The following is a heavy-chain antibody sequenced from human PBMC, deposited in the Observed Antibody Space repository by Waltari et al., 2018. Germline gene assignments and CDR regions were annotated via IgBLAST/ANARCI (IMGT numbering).Heavy chain of an antibody. V-gene: IGHV4-4*02. Sequence: QVQLQEPGPGLVKPSGTLSVTCAVSGDSISGSYWWSWVRQPPGKGLEWFVQIHGVGRSNYHPSLVRRVTVSIAPSTSHFSLMVTSATAADAAVYYCARDRGRGLYLDSWGQRTLVTVSP. CDR2: IHGVGRS. J-gene: IGHJ4*02. CDR3: ARDRGRGLYLDS. CDR1: GDSISGSYW. D-gene: IGHD2-15*01.